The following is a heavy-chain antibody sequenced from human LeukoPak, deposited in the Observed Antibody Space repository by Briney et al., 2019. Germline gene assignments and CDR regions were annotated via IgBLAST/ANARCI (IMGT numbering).Heavy chain of an antibody. J-gene: IGHJ4*02. Sequence: PSETLSLTCTVSSGSISSYYWGWVRQPTGKGLEWIGRIYTTGTTQYNPSLKSRVTMSIDTSTNQFSLNLRSMTAADTAVYYCGRQGYTASYYFLDYWSQGTLVAVS. V-gene: IGHV4-4*07. CDR3: GRQGYTASYYFLDY. CDR1: SGSISSYY. CDR2: IYTTGTT. D-gene: IGHD1-26*01.